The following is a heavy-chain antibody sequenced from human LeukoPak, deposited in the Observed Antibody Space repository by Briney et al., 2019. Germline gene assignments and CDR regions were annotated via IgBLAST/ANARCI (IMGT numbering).Heavy chain of an antibody. CDR2: INPSGGST. CDR3: ARDLQNAFDI. V-gene: IGHV1-46*01. CDR1: GYTFTSYY. J-gene: IGHJ3*02. D-gene: IGHD1-1*01. Sequence: GASVTVSCKASGYTFTSYYMHWVRQAPGQGLEWMGIINPSGGSTSYAQKFQGRVTMTRDTSTSTVYMELCSLRSEDTAVYYCARDLQNAFDIWGQGTMVTVSS.